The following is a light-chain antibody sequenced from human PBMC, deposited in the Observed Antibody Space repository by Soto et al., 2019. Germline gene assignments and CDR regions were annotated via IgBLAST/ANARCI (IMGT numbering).Light chain of an antibody. V-gene: IGKV1-27*01. CDR2: AAS. CDR3: QKYNSAPFT. CDR1: QGIGIY. Sequence: DIQMTQSPSSLSGSVGDSVTITCRASQGIGIYLAWYQQKPGKVPQLLIYAASILHSGVSSRFSGSGSGTDFTLTISSLQPEDVATYYCQKYNSAPFTFGPGTKVDIK. J-gene: IGKJ3*01.